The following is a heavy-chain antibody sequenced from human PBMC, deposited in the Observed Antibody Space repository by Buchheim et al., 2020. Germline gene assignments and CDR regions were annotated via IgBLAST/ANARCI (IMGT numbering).Heavy chain of an antibody. D-gene: IGHD2-2*01. Sequence: EVQLVQSGAEVKKPGESLKISCKGSGYSFATYWIGWVRQMPGRGLEWMGMIYPGDSDTRYSPSFQGQVTISADRPIGPAYLQWSSLKASDTALYYCARPRGYCSSSSCYDFDYWGQGTL. CDR2: IYPGDSDT. CDR3: ARPRGYCSSSSCYDFDY. J-gene: IGHJ4*02. CDR1: GYSFATYW. V-gene: IGHV5-51*01.